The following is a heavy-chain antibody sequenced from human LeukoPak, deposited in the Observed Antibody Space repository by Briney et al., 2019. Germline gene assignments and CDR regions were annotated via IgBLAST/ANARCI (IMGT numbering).Heavy chain of an antibody. J-gene: IGHJ3*02. CDR3: ASPLSLWTSPLAGAFDI. D-gene: IGHD2-2*01. Sequence: SVKVSCKASGGTFSSYAISWVRQAPGQGLEWMGGIIPIFGTANYAQKFQGRVTITADESTSTAYLELSSLRSEDPAVYYCASPLSLWTSPLAGAFDIWGQGTMVTVSS. V-gene: IGHV1-69*13. CDR1: GGTFSSYA. CDR2: IIPIFGTA.